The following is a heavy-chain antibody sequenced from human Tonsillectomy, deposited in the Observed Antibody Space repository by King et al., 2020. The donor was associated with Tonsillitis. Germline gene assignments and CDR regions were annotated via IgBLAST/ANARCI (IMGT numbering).Heavy chain of an antibody. V-gene: IGHV3-23*04. CDR3: AKSDDRLRFLEWSRQQFDY. CDR2: ISGSGGST. CDR1: GFTFSSYA. J-gene: IGHJ4*02. Sequence: VQLVESGGGLVQPGGSLRLSCAASGFTFSSYAMSWVRQAPGKGLEWVSAISGSGGSTYYADSVKGRFTISRDNSKNTLYLQMNSLRAEDTAVYYCAKSDDRLRFLEWSRQQFDYWGQGTLAT. D-gene: IGHD3-3*01.